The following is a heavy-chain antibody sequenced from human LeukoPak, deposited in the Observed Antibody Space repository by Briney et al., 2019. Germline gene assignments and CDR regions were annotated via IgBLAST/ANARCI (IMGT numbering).Heavy chain of an antibody. J-gene: IGHJ4*02. CDR3: ARVARPAPYYDSSGYYYTHPYYFDY. Sequence: ASVKVSCKASGYTFTSYGISWVRQAPGQGLEWMGWISAYNGKTNYAQKLQGRVTMTTDTSTSTAYMELRSLRSDDTAVYYCARVARPAPYYDSSGYYYTHPYYFDYWGQGTLVTVSS. V-gene: IGHV1-18*01. CDR1: GYTFTSYG. CDR2: ISAYNGKT. D-gene: IGHD3-22*01.